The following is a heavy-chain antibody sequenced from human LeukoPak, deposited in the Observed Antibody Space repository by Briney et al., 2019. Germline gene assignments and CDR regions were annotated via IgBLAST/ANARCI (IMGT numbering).Heavy chain of an antibody. CDR3: ARSFVVPAAIFDY. CDR1: GGSISSGDYY. J-gene: IGHJ4*02. D-gene: IGHD2-2*01. CDR2: IYYSGST. Sequence: PSETLPLTCTVSGGSISSGDYYWSWIRQPPGKGLEWIGYIYYSGSTYYNPSLKSRVTISVDTSKNQFSLKLSSVTAADTAVYYCARSFVVPAAIFDYWGQGTLVTVSS. V-gene: IGHV4-30-4*08.